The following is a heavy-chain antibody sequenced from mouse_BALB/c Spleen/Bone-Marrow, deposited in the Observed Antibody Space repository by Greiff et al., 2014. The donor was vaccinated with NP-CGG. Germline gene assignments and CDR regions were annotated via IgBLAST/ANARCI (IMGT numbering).Heavy chain of an antibody. CDR2: ILPGSGST. V-gene: IGHV1-9*01. D-gene: IGHD4-1*01. Sequence: VQVVESGAELMKPGASVKISCKATGYTFSSYWIEWVKQRPGHGLEWIGEILPGSGSTNYNEKFKGKATFTADTSSNTAYMQLSSLTSEDSAVYYCARDWDPFAYWGQGTLVTASA. J-gene: IGHJ3*01. CDR1: GYTFSSYW. CDR3: ARDWDPFAY.